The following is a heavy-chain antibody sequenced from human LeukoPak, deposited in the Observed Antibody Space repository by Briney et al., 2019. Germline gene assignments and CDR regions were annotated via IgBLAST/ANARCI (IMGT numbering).Heavy chain of an antibody. V-gene: IGHV4-59*08. D-gene: IGHD6-13*01. CDR1: GGSFSGYY. CDR3: ARLNISSWYFDL. CDR2: IYYSGST. J-gene: IGHJ2*01. Sequence: SETLSLTCAVYGGSFSGYYWSWIRQPPGKGLEWIGYIYYSGSTNYNPSLKSRVTISVDTSKNQFSLKLSSVTAADTAVYYCARLNISSWYFDLWGRGTLVTVSS.